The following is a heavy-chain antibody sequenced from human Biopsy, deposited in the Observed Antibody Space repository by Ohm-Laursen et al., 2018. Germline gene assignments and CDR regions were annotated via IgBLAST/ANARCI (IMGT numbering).Heavy chain of an antibody. CDR2: IYPGGGT. V-gene: IGHV4-4*07. CDR3: AGIVLGPTNDAFDI. Sequence: SETLSLTCTVSGDSIRNYYWSWIRQAAGKGLEWIGRIYPGGGTIYNPSLKSRVTMSVDTSKNHFSLNLNSVTAADTAVYYCAGIVLGPTNDAFDIWGQGTMVTVSS. J-gene: IGHJ3*02. CDR1: GDSIRNYY. D-gene: IGHD1-26*01.